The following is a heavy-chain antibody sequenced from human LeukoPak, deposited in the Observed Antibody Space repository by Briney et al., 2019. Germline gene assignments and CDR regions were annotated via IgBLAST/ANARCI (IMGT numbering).Heavy chain of an antibody. V-gene: IGHV4-39*01. CDR3: ARHRTSSNYFDY. Sequence: PSETLSLTCTVSGGSISSSSYYWGWIRQPPGKGLEWIGSIYYSGSTYYNPSLKSRVTISVDTSKNQFSLKLRSVTAADTAVYYCARHRTSSNYFDYWGQGTLVTVSS. CDR2: IYYSGST. CDR1: GGSISSSSYY. D-gene: IGHD1-1*01. J-gene: IGHJ4*02.